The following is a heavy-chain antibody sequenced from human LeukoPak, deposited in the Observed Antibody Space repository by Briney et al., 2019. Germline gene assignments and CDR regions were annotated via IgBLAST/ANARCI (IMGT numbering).Heavy chain of an antibody. Sequence: PSETLSLTCTVSGGSISSSSYYWGWIRQPPGKGLEWIGSIYYSGSTYYNPSLKSRVTISVDTSKNQFSLKLSSVTAADTAVYYCARDTGYGGSPLGAFDIWGQGTMVTVSS. CDR2: IYYSGST. CDR1: GGSISSSSYY. D-gene: IGHD4-23*01. V-gene: IGHV4-39*07. CDR3: ARDTGYGGSPLGAFDI. J-gene: IGHJ3*02.